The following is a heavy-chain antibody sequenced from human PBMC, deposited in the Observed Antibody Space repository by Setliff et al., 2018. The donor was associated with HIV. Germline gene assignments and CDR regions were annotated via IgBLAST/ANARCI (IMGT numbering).Heavy chain of an antibody. CDR3: ARVRLYNSALDY. CDR1: GFSVSSYY. J-gene: IGHJ4*02. CDR2: IYSDGST. V-gene: IGHV3-66*02. D-gene: IGHD3-22*01. Sequence: GGSLRLSCAASGFSVSSYYTAWVRQAPGKGLEWVSTIYSDGSTYHADSVKGRFTLSRDTSKNTLSLQMNTPRPEDTAVYYCARVRLYNSALDYWGQGTLVTVSS.